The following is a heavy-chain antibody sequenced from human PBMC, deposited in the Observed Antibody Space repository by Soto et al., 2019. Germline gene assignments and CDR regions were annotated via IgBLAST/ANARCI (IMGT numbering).Heavy chain of an antibody. J-gene: IGHJ6*02. D-gene: IGHD2-2*01. V-gene: IGHV3-72*01. CDR3: VSGLVGYCSSTSCSGHYGMDV. CDR1: GFTFSDHY. Sequence: PGGSLRLSCAASGFTFSDHYMDWVRQAPGKGLEWVGRTRNKANSCTTEYAASVKGRFTISRDDSKNSLYLQMNSLKTEDTAVYYCVSGLVGYCSSTSCSGHYGMDVWGQGTTVTVSS. CDR2: TRNKANSCTT.